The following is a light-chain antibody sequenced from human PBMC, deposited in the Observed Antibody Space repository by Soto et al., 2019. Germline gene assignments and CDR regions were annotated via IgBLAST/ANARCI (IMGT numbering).Light chain of an antibody. Sequence: EIVLTQSPGTVSLSPGERATLSCRASQSVSSRNLAWYRQKPGQAPSLLIFGASNRATGIPDRFSGSGSGKDLTVNISRLEPEDCSVYYCLRYGDSPPAYTFGQGTKLEIK. J-gene: IGKJ2*01. CDR3: LRYGDSPPAYT. CDR1: QSVSSRN. CDR2: GAS. V-gene: IGKV3-20*01.